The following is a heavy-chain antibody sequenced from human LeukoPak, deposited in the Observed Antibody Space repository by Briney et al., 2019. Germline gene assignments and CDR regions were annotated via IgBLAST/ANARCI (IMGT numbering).Heavy chain of an antibody. Sequence: SETLSLDCSGSGVTSSSYYWSWLRKRPGKGLKGSGNIYYSGSTNYNPSLKSRVTISVDTSKNQFSLKLSSVTAADTAVYYCARDLGAGVWFDPWGQGTLVTVSS. CDR3: ARDLGAGVWFDP. CDR1: GVTSSSYY. J-gene: IGHJ5*02. CDR2: IYYSGST. V-gene: IGHV4-59*01. D-gene: IGHD6-19*01.